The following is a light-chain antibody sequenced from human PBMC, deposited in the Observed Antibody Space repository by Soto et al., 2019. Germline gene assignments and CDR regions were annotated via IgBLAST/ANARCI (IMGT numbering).Light chain of an antibody. CDR3: QHYNGYLNT. J-gene: IGKJ2*01. CDR2: KAS. Sequence: DIQMTQSPSTLSASVGDRVTITCRASQSINNWLAWYQQKPGKAPKLLIYKASSFESGVPSRFSGSGSGPEFTLTISSLQPDDFATYYCQHYNGYLNTFGQGTKLEIK. V-gene: IGKV1-5*03. CDR1: QSINNW.